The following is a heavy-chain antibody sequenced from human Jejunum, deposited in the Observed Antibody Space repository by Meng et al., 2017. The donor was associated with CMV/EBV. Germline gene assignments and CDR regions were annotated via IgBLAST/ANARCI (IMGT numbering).Heavy chain of an antibody. CDR3: ARDIDH. Sequence: VQLVESGGGVVQPGESLTLSCIGSGFTFSSYNMNWVRQAPGKGLEWVSSISSSRRYINYADSVKGRFTISRDNAKNSLYLQMNSLRVEDTAIYYCARDIDHWGQGTLVTVSS. J-gene: IGHJ5*02. V-gene: IGHV3-21*01. CDR2: ISSSRRYI. CDR1: GFTFSSYN.